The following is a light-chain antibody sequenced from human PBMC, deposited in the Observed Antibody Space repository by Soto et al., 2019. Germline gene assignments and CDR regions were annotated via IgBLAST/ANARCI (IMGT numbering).Light chain of an antibody. Sequence: EIVLTQSPATLSLSPGERATLSCRASQSVSSYLAWYQQKPGQAPRLLIYDASNRATGIPAMFSGSGSGTDFTLTICGREPEDFAVYYCQRRSNWPPTFGQVTRLEIK. CDR1: QSVSSY. V-gene: IGKV3-11*01. J-gene: IGKJ5*01. CDR2: DAS. CDR3: QRRSNWPPT.